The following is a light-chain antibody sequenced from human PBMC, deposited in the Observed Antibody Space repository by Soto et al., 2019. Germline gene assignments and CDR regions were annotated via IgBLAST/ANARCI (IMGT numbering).Light chain of an antibody. CDR2: GNS. V-gene: IGLV1-40*01. CDR3: QSYDSSLSGYV. CDR1: SSNIGAGYD. Sequence: QSVLTQPPSVSGAPGQRVTISCTGSSSNIGAGYDVHWYQQLPGTAPKLLIYGNSNRPSGAPDRFSGSKSGTSASLAITGLQAEDEADYYCQSYDSSLSGYVVGTGTKLTVL. J-gene: IGLJ1*01.